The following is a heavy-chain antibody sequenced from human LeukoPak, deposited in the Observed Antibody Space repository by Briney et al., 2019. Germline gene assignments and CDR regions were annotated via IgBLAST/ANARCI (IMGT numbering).Heavy chain of an antibody. D-gene: IGHD2-2*01. V-gene: IGHV3-30*02. CDR2: IRYDGSNK. CDR1: GFTFSSYG. CDR3: ANIYCSSTSCYDY. Sequence: GGSLRLSCAASGFTFSSYGMHWVRQAPGKGLEWVAFIRYDGSNKYYADSVKGRFTISRDNSKNTLYLQMNSLRAEDTAVYYCANIYCSSTSCYDYWGQGTLVTVSS. J-gene: IGHJ4*02.